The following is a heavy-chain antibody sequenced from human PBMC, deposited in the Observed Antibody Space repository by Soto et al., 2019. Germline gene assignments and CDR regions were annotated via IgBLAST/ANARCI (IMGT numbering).Heavy chain of an antibody. V-gene: IGHV1-18*01. CDR2: ISAYNGST. D-gene: IGHD6-19*01. J-gene: IGHJ6*02. CDR1: VYTFTSYG. Sequence: ASVKVSCKASVYTFTSYGISRVRQAPGQGLEWMGWISAYNGSTNYAQKLQGRVTMTTDTSTSTAYMELRSLRSDDTAVYYCARDRIAVAGNRLDYYYYGMDVWGQGTTVTVSS. CDR3: ARDRIAVAGNRLDYYYYGMDV.